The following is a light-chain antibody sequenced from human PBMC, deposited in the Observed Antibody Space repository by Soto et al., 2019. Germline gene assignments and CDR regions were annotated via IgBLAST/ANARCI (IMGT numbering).Light chain of an antibody. CDR3: QHLSGDSFP. CDR1: QGIRSN. Sequence: IQLTQSPSSLSASVGDRVTITCRASQGIRSNLAWYQQKPGKAPKLLIYAASTLQIEVPSRFSGSGSGTDFTLTISGLQPEDLATYYSQHLSGDSFPFGPGTKVDI. V-gene: IGKV1-9*01. J-gene: IGKJ3*01. CDR2: AAS.